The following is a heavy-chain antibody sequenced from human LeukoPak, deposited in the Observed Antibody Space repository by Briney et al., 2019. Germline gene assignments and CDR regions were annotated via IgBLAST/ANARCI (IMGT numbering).Heavy chain of an antibody. V-gene: IGHV4-38-2*02. CDR3: ARGLGSGYSPFDP. CDR1: GYSISSGYY. D-gene: IGHD3-22*01. CDR2: IYHSGST. J-gene: IGHJ5*02. Sequence: SETLSLTCTVSGYSISSGYYWGWIRQPPGKGLEWIGSIYHSGSTYYNPSLKSRVTISVDTSKNQFSLKLSSVTAADTAVYYCARGLGSGYSPFDPWGQGTLVTVSS.